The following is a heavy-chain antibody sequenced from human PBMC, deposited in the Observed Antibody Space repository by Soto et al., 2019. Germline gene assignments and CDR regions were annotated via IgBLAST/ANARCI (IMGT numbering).Heavy chain of an antibody. Sequence: ASVKVSCKASGYTFTSYDINWVRQATGQGLEWMGWMNPNSGNTGYAQKFQGRVTMTRNTFISTAYMELSSLRSEDTAVYYCARDFYYYGSGSPSMDVWGQGTTVTVSS. J-gene: IGHJ6*02. CDR2: MNPNSGNT. CDR1: GYTFTSYD. CDR3: ARDFYYYGSGSPSMDV. V-gene: IGHV1-8*01. D-gene: IGHD3-10*01.